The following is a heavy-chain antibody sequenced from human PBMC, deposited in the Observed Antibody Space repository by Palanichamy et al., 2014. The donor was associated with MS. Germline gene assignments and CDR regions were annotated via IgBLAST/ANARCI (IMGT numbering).Heavy chain of an antibody. J-gene: IGHJ4*02. CDR1: GFTFDDYA. V-gene: IGHV3-9*01. CDR3: AKDRTYDYDIRGHWGGFDF. CDR2: ISWSSGSI. Sequence: EVQLVESGGDLVQPGRSLRLSCAASGFTFDDYAMHWVRQVPGKGLEWVSGISWSSGSIGYAGSVRGRFTISRDNAKNSLYLQMNSLRPEDTALYYCAKDRTYDYDIRGHWGGFDFWGQGTLVTVSS. D-gene: IGHD3-22*01.